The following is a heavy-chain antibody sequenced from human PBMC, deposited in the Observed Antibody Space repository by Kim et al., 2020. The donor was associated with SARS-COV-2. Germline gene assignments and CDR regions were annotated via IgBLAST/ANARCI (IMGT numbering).Heavy chain of an antibody. CDR3: ARGIWVASGRPYYLDY. Sequence: ASVKVSCRASGYIFSNYAMQWVRQAPGQRLQWMGWINAGNGKTKYSQKFQGRVTITRDTSASTAYMELSSLTSDDTAVYFCARGIWVASGRPYYLDYWGRGTLVTVSS. D-gene: IGHD3-10*01. V-gene: IGHV1-3*01. CDR2: INAGNGKT. CDR1: GYIFSNYA. J-gene: IGHJ4*02.